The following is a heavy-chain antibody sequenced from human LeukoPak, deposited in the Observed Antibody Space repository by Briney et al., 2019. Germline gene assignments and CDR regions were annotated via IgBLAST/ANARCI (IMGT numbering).Heavy chain of an antibody. Sequence: GASVKVSCKASGYTFTRYYMHWVRQAPGQGLEWMGRINPNSGVTNYAQKFQGRVNMTRDTSISTAYMELSRLRSDDTAVYYCARRRIAAAGRYYFDYWGQGTLVTVSS. CDR2: INPNSGVT. V-gene: IGHV1-2*06. CDR3: ARRRIAAAGRYYFDY. CDR1: GYTFTRYY. D-gene: IGHD6-13*01. J-gene: IGHJ4*02.